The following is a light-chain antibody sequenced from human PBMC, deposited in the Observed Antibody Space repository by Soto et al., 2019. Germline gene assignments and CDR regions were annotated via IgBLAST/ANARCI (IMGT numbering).Light chain of an antibody. V-gene: IGLV1-44*01. Sequence: QSVLTQSPSASGTPGQRVTISCSGSTSNIGTYAVNWYQQLPGTAPTLLIFRNHQRPSGVPDRFSGSKSGTSASLAISGPQSADAADYYCAAWDVSLRAVVFGGGTKVTVL. CDR2: RNH. J-gene: IGLJ2*01. CDR1: TSNIGTYA. CDR3: AAWDVSLRAVV.